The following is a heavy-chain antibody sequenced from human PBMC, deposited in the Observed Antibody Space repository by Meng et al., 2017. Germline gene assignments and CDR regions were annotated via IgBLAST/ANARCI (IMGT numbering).Heavy chain of an antibody. D-gene: IGHD2-8*01. Sequence: QVQLVQAGVEVKKPGSSVKVSCKASGYTFTSYAMHWVRQAPGQRLEWMGWINAGNGNTKYSQKFQGRVTITADESTSTAYMELSSLRSEDTAVYYCASPYCTNGVCSPEYWGQGTLVTVSS. V-gene: IGHV1-3*01. CDR1: GYTFTSYA. CDR3: ASPYCTNGVCSPEY. J-gene: IGHJ4*02. CDR2: INAGNGNT.